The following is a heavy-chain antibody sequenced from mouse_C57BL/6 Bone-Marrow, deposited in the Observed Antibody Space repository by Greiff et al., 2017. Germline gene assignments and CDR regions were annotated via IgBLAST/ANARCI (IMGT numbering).Heavy chain of an antibody. J-gene: IGHJ2*01. Sequence: VQLQQSGPELVKPGASVKISCKASGYAFSSSWMNWVKQRPGKGLEWIGRIYPGGGDTNYNGKFKGKATLTADKSSSTAYMQLSSLTSGDSAVYSCARSPYGSSSGDYWGQGTTLTVSS. D-gene: IGHD1-1*01. CDR2: IYPGGGDT. CDR1: GYAFSSSW. V-gene: IGHV1-82*01. CDR3: ARSPYGSSSGDY.